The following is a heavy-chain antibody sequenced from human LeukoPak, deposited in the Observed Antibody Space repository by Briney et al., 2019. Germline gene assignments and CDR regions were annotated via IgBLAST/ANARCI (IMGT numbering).Heavy chain of an antibody. J-gene: IGHJ4*02. CDR1: GDSVSSNSAA. CDR3: ARGSAAAGKGYFDY. CDR2: TYYRSKWYN. V-gene: IGHV6-1*01. D-gene: IGHD6-13*01. Sequence: SQTLSLTYAISGDSVSSNSAAWNWIRQSPSRGLEWLGRTYYRSKWYNDYAVSVKSRITINPDTSKNQFSLQLNSVTPGDTAVYYCARGSAAAGKGYFDYWGQGTLVTVSS.